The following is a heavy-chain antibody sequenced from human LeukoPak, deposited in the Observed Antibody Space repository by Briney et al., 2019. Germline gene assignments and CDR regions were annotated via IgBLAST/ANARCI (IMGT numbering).Heavy chain of an antibody. Sequence: GGSLRLSCAASGFTFSSYAMSWVRQAPGKGLEWVSATSGSGGSTYYADSVKGRFTISRDNSKKTLYLQMNSLRAEDTAVYYCAKDSRLYSSTTMGAFDIWGQGTMVTVSS. CDR2: TSGSGGST. D-gene: IGHD6-13*01. CDR3: AKDSRLYSSTTMGAFDI. V-gene: IGHV3-23*01. J-gene: IGHJ3*02. CDR1: GFTFSSYA.